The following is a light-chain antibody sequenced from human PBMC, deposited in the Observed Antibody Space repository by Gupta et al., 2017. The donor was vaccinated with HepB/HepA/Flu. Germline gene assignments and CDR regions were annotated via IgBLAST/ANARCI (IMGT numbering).Light chain of an antibody. V-gene: IGLV2-14*01. J-gene: IGLJ2*01. CDR2: DVS. Sequence: QSALTQPASVSGSPGQSITISCTGTSSDVGGYNYVSWYQQHPGKAPKLMIYDVSNRPSGVSNRFSGSKSGNTASLTISRLQAEDEADYYCSSYTSSITLVVFGGGTKLTVL. CDR1: SSDVGGYNY. CDR3: SSYTSSITLVV.